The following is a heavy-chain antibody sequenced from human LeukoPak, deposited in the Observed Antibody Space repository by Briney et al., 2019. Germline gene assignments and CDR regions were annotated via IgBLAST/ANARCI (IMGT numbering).Heavy chain of an antibody. CDR2: IYRGVTS. CDR3: ARRQAGTSWRDY. CDR1: GYSLENDYY. J-gene: IGHJ4*02. Sequence: SETLSLTCRVSGYSLENDYYWGWIRQPPGKGLQFVGTIYRGVTSYYNLSLKSRVTVSLDTSRNQFSLKLTSVTAADTAVYYCARRQAGTSWRDYWGQGTLVTVSS. D-gene: IGHD6-13*01. V-gene: IGHV4-38-2*02.